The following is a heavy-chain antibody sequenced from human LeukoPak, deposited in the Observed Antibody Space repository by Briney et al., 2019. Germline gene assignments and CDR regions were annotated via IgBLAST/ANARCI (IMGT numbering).Heavy chain of an antibody. V-gene: IGHV1-18*01. Sequence: ASVKVSCKASGYAFNIYGINWVRQAPGQGLEWMGRISAYNDNTNYGQKLQGRVTMTTDTSTSTAYMELRSLRSDDTAVYYCARDVGYSGYDFGSRSDYWGQGTLVTVSS. D-gene: IGHD5-12*01. J-gene: IGHJ4*02. CDR1: GYAFNIYG. CDR3: ARDVGYSGYDFGSRSDY. CDR2: ISAYNDNT.